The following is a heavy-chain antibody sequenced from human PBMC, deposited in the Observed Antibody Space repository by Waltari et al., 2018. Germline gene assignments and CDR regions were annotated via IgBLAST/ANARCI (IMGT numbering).Heavy chain of an antibody. Sequence: QVQLQESGPGLVKPSETLSLTCTVPGGSISSYYWSWIRQPPGKGLEWIGYIYYSGSTNYNPSLKSRVTISVDTSKNQFSLKLSSVTAADTAVYYCARGLTQWLVGDWFDPWGQGTLVTVSS. CDR3: ARGLTQWLVGDWFDP. D-gene: IGHD6-19*01. CDR2: IYYSGST. V-gene: IGHV4-59*01. CDR1: GGSISSYY. J-gene: IGHJ5*02.